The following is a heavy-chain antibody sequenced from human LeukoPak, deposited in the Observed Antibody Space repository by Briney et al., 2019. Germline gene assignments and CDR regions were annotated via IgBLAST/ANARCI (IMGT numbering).Heavy chain of an antibody. J-gene: IGHJ4*02. V-gene: IGHV3-30*03. CDR3: ARDSYHDNSG. D-gene: IGHD3-22*01. CDR2: ISYDGSNK. CDR1: GFTFSSYG. Sequence: GRSLRLSCAASGFTFSSYGMHWVRQAPGKGLEWVAVISYDGSNKYYADSVKGRFTISRDNSKNTLYLQMNSLRAEDTAVYYCARDSYHDNSGWGQGTLVTVSS.